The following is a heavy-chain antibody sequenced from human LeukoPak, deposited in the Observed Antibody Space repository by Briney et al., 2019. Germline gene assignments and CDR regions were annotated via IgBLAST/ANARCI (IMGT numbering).Heavy chain of an antibody. J-gene: IGHJ4*02. CDR2: ISWNSGSI. CDR3: AKGDYDSSGYYGTFDY. Sequence: GGSLRLSCAASGFTFDDYAMHWVRQAPGKGLEWVSGISWNSGSIGYADSVKGRFTISRDNAKNSLYLQMNSLRAEDTALYYCAKGDYDSSGYYGTFDYWGQGTLVTVSS. V-gene: IGHV3-9*01. D-gene: IGHD3-22*01. CDR1: GFTFDDYA.